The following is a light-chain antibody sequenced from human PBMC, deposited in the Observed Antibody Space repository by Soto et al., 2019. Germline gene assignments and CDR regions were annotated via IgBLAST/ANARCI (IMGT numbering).Light chain of an antibody. CDR2: AAS. V-gene: IGKV1-39*01. CDR3: QQSYSTLGLT. Sequence: DIQMTQSPSSMSASVGDRVTITCRASQSITSYLNWYQQKPGKAPTLLIYAASSLQSGVPSRFSGSGSGTDFTLTISSLQPEDFATYNCQQSYSTLGLTFGGGTKVEIK. J-gene: IGKJ4*02. CDR1: QSITSY.